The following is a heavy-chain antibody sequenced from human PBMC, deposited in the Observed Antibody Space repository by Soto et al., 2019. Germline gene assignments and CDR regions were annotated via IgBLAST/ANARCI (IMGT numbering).Heavy chain of an antibody. CDR1: GGSFSGYY. J-gene: IGHJ6*02. V-gene: IGHV4-34*01. Sequence: ETLSRACSVYGGSFSGYYWSWIRQPPGKGLEWIGEINHSGSTNYNPSLKSRVTISVDTSKNQFSLKLSSVTAADTAVYYCASSLLSRNYYGMDVWGQGTKVTVYS. CDR3: ASSLLSRNYYGMDV. D-gene: IGHD1-26*01. CDR2: INHSGST.